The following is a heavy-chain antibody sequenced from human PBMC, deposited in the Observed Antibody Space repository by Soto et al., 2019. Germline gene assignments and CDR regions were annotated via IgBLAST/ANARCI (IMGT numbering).Heavy chain of an antibody. CDR1: GYTFTSYA. D-gene: IGHD3-16*01. Sequence: GASVKVSCKASGYTFTSYAMHWVRQAPGQRLEWMGWIYAGNGNTKYSQKYQGRVTITRDTSASTAYMELSSLRSEDTAVYYCARNLRPDAFDIWGQGTMVTVSS. CDR2: IYAGNGNT. J-gene: IGHJ3*02. CDR3: ARNLRPDAFDI. V-gene: IGHV1-3*01.